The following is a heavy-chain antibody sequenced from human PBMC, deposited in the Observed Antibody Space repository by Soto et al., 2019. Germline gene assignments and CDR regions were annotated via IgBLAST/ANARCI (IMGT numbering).Heavy chain of an antibody. J-gene: IGHJ4*02. CDR2: IIPIFGTT. V-gene: IGHV1-69*13. CDR1: GGTFSSYA. CDR3: ARDRSSEEEPFDY. D-gene: IGHD6-6*01. Sequence: SVKVCCKASGGTFSSYAISWVRQAPGQGLEWMGGIIPIFGTTNYAQNFQGRVTITADESTSTAYMDLSGLRSEDTAVYYCARDRSSEEEPFDYWGQGTLVTVSS.